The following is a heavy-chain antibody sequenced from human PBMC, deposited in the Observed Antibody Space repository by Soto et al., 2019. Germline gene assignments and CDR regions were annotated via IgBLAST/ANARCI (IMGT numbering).Heavy chain of an antibody. J-gene: IGHJ3*02. CDR1: GGTFSSYT. V-gene: IGHV1-69*08. CDR2: IIPILGIA. D-gene: IGHD3-22*01. Sequence: QVQLVQSGAEVKKPGSSVKVSCKASGGTFSSYTISWVRQAPGQGLEWMGRIIPILGIANYAQKFQGRVTITADKSTSTAYMELSSLRSEDTAVYYCARDGDYYDSSGYFGAFDIWGQGTMVTVSS. CDR3: ARDGDYYDSSGYFGAFDI.